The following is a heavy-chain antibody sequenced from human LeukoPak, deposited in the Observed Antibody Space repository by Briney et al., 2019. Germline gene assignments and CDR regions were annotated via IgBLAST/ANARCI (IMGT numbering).Heavy chain of an antibody. J-gene: IGHJ4*02. CDR2: IKQDGSEK. V-gene: IGHV3-7*01. CDR3: ARQRDHGAYLPFDY. CDR1: GFTFSIYW. Sequence: PGGSLRLSCAASGFTFSIYWMSWVRQAPGKGLEWVANIKQDGSEKYYVDSVKGRFTISRDNAKNSLYLQMNSLRAEDTAVYHCARQRDHGAYLPFDYWGQGTLVTVSS. D-gene: IGHD4-17*01.